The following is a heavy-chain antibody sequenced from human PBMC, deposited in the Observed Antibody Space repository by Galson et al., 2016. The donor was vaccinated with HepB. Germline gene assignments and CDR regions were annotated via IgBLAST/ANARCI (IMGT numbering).Heavy chain of an antibody. CDR2: ICQTGTA. J-gene: IGHJ4*02. D-gene: IGHD4/OR15-4a*01. Sequence: ETLSLTCTVSGGSISNDYWWRWVRQSPGKGLEWIGEICQTGTANYNPSFTRRATISVDKSKNQFSLRLDSVTAADTAVYYCARGTLGTAATMAFDYWGQGTLVSVSS. CDR3: ARGTLGTAATMAFDY. CDR1: GGSISNDYW. V-gene: IGHV4-4*02.